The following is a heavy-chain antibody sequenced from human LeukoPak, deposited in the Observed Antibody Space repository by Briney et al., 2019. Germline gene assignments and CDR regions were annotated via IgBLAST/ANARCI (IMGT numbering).Heavy chain of an antibody. CDR1: GVSISTSNW. Sequence: SGTLSLTCAVSGVSISTSNWWNWVRQTPGKGLEWIGYIYYSGSTYNNPSLKSRATISVDTSKNQFSLKLNSVTAADTAVYYCARRAVGGSMDYWGQGTLVTVSS. D-gene: IGHD2/OR15-2a*01. V-gene: IGHV4-4*02. CDR2: IYYSGST. CDR3: ARRAVGGSMDY. J-gene: IGHJ4*02.